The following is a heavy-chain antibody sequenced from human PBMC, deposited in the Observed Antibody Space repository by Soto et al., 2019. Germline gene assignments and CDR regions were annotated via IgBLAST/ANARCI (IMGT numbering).Heavy chain of an antibody. CDR2: MNPNGGRT. Sequence: QVQLVQSGAEVKKPGASVKVSCKASGYTFSSYYIHWVRQAPGQGLEWIGIMNPNGGRTNYAQNFKRRLTVTRDTSTSTVYMDLSALTSGDTAMYYCASGLGLGDCWGQGTLVTVSS. V-gene: IGHV1-46*01. CDR1: GYTFSSYY. J-gene: IGHJ4*02. CDR3: ASGLGLGDC.